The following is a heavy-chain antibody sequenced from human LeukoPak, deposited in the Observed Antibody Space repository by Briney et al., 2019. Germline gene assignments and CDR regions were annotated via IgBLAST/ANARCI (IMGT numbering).Heavy chain of an antibody. V-gene: IGHV4-61*08. Sequence: PSETLSLTCTVSGGSISSGGYYWSWIRQHPGKGLEWIGYIYYSGSTNYNPSLKSRVTISVDTSKNQFSLKLSSVTAADTAVYYCARRPLRYSSSWRYWGQGTLVTVSS. J-gene: IGHJ4*02. CDR3: ARRPLRYSSSWRY. CDR1: GGSISSGGYY. CDR2: IYYSGST. D-gene: IGHD6-13*01.